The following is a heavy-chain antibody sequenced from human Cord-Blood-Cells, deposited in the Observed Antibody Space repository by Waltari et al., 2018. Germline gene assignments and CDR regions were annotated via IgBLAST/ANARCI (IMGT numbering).Heavy chain of an antibody. CDR1: GDSVSSNSPA. D-gene: IGHD7-27*01. CDR2: TYYRSKWYN. CDR3: ARVNWGRNYYYGMDV. J-gene: IGHJ6*02. Sequence: QVQLQQSGPVLVKPSQPLSLTCALSGDSVSSNSPAWNRTRHSTSRSLEWLGRTYYRSKWYNDYSVSVKSRITINPDTSKNQFSLQLNSVTPEDTAVYYCARVNWGRNYYYGMDVWGQGTTVTVSS. V-gene: IGHV6-1*01.